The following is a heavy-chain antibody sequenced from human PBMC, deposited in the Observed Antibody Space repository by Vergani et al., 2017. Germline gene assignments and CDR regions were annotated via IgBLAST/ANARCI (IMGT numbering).Heavy chain of an antibody. J-gene: IGHJ4*02. D-gene: IGHD3-16*01. CDR2: ISTGSAGSETI. Sequence: EVQLAESGGGLVQPGGSLRLSCAASGFNFSGYIMNWVRQAPGKGVEWVSYISTGSAGSETIFYADSVKGRFTVSRDNAKNSLYLQMNSLRAEDTAVYYCARDHWANFDYWGQGTVVTVSS. V-gene: IGHV3-48*01. CDR1: GFNFSGYI. CDR3: ARDHWANFDY.